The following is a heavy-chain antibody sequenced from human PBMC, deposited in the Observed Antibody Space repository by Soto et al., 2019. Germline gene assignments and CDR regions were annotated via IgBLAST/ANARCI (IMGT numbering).Heavy chain of an antibody. Sequence: QVQLVQSETEVKKPGASVKVSCKASGNIFTNDDITWVRQAPGQGLEWMGWVSGYTGNTKYAQKFQDRVTMTTDTSTSTVYMELRSLRSDDTAVYYCARFGSAPYYYYGVDVWGQGTTVFVSS. J-gene: IGHJ6*02. V-gene: IGHV1-18*01. CDR1: GNIFTNDD. D-gene: IGHD3-10*01. CDR3: ARFGSAPYYYYGVDV. CDR2: VSGYTGNT.